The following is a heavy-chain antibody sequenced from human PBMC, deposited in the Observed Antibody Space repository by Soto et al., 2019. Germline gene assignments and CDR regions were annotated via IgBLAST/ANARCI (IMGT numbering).Heavy chain of an antibody. CDR2: ISGSGTTT. V-gene: IGHV3-23*01. Sequence: PGGSLRLSCAASGFTSTNYVMNWVRQAPGKGLEWVSSISGSGTTTFYADSVKGRFIISRDNSKNTLYLQMNSLRAEDTALYYCAKDRVGGVPDAFDIWGQGTMVT. D-gene: IGHD2-8*01. CDR1: GFTSTNYV. CDR3: AKDRVGGVPDAFDI. J-gene: IGHJ3*02.